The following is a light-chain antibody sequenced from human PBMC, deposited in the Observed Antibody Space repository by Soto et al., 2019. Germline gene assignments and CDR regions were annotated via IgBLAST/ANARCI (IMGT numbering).Light chain of an antibody. J-gene: IGLJ2*01. CDR3: CSYRSSSTLA. V-gene: IGLV2-14*01. Sequence: QSVLTQPASVSGSPGQSVTISCTGTSSDIGAYKYVSWYQHHPGKSPRLLIYEVSNRPSGVSNRFSASKSGNTASLTISGLQAEDEADYYCCSYRSSSTLAFGGGTKVTVL. CDR2: EVS. CDR1: SSDIGAYKY.